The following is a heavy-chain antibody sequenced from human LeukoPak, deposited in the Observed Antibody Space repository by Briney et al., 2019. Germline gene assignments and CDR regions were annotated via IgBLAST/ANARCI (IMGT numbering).Heavy chain of an antibody. Sequence: GGTLRLSCAASGFTFSNYGMSWVRQAPGKGLEWVSGFIGGGGSTYYADSVKGRFTISGDNSRNTLFLQMNSLRAEDTAVYYCAHGAMYQLDYWGQGTLVTVSS. J-gene: IGHJ4*02. CDR1: GFTFSNYG. V-gene: IGHV3-23*01. CDR2: FIGGGGST. CDR3: AHGAMYQLDY. D-gene: IGHD2-2*01.